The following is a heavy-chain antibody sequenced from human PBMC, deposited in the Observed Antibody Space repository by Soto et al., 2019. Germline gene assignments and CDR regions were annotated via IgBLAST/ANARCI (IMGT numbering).Heavy chain of an antibody. Sequence: EVQLEESAGGLVQPGGSLRLSCSASGFSFSHYAMHWVRQAPGKGLEYVSEISSNGGNTYYADSVKGRFTISRDNSKNTLYLQMSSLRAEDTAVYYCLNVWGGYYFDYWGQGTLVTVSS. J-gene: IGHJ4*02. CDR2: ISSNGGNT. V-gene: IGHV3-64D*08. CDR3: LNVWGGYYFDY. D-gene: IGHD7-27*01. CDR1: GFSFSHYA.